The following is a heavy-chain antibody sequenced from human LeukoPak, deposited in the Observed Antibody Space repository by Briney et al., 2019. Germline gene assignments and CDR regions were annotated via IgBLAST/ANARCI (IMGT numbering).Heavy chain of an antibody. V-gene: IGHV3-7*05. CDR3: ARVAGSKSIDS. CDR1: GFTFRSYW. J-gene: IGHJ4*02. D-gene: IGHD2-15*01. Sequence: GGSLRLSCAASGFTFRSYWMSWVRPAPGKGLEWVANIKEDGSEKYYVDSVKGRFTISRDNAKNSLYLQMDSLRAEDTAVYYCARVAGSKSIDSWGQGTLVTVSS. CDR2: IKEDGSEK.